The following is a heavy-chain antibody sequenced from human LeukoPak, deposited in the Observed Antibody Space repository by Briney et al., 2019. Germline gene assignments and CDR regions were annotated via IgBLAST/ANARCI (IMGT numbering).Heavy chain of an antibody. CDR1: GFTFSSYS. D-gene: IGHD5/OR15-5a*01. Sequence: PGGSLRLSCAASGFTFSSYSMNWVRQAPGKGLEWVSSITSSSRYIYYADSVKGRFTISRDNAKNSLYLQINSLRAEDTAVYYCARVYGSVYDFRGAFDIWGQGTMVTVSS. J-gene: IGHJ3*02. CDR2: ITSSSRYI. V-gene: IGHV3-21*01. CDR3: ARVYGSVYDFRGAFDI.